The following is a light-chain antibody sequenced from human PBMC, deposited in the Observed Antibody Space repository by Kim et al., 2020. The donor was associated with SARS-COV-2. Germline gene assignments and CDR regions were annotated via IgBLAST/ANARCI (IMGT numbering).Light chain of an antibody. CDR2: AAS. CDR3: QQSYSTPPVT. J-gene: IGKJ5*01. Sequence: SVVDRVTITCRASQPISNYFNWYQQKPGKAPNLLIFAASSLHTGVPSRFSGSVSGTDFTLTISNLQLEDFATYYCQQSYSTPPVTFGQGTRLEIK. V-gene: IGKV1-39*01. CDR1: QPISNY.